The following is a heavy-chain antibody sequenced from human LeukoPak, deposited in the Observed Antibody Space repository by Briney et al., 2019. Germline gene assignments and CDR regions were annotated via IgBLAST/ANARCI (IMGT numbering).Heavy chain of an antibody. CDR2: INPNNGGT. J-gene: IGHJ4*02. CDR3: ARDPGRYFDY. V-gene: IGHV1-2*02. CDR1: GYIFTAYY. Sequence: ASVKVSCKASGYIFTAYYMHWVRQAPGQGLEWMGWINPNNGGTNYAQKFQGRVTMTRDTSMSTAYMELRRLRSDDTAVYYCARDPGRYFDYWGQGTLVTVSS.